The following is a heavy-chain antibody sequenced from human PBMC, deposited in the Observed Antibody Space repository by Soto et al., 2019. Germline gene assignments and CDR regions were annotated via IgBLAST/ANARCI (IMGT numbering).Heavy chain of an antibody. J-gene: IGHJ5*02. CDR3: ARGALPDWSTLFDP. CDR1: GGSFSGDY. CDR2: INHSGST. V-gene: IGHV4-34*01. Sequence: SETLSLTCAVYGGSFSGDYWSWIRQPPGKGLEWIGEINHSGSTNYNPSLKSRVTISVDTSKNQFSLKLSSVTAADTAVYYCARGALPDWSTLFDPWGQGTLVTVSS. D-gene: IGHD3-9*01.